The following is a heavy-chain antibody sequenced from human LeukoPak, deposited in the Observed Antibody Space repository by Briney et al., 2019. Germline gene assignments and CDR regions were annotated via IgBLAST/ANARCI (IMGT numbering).Heavy chain of an antibody. J-gene: IGHJ4*02. CDR3: ARGKYSFDY. CDR1: GLTFSGSY. V-gene: IGHV3-11*01. CDR2: ISSSGSTI. Sequence: GGSLRLSCAASGLTFSGSYMSWIRQAPGKGLEYISYISSSGSTIYYADSVKGRFTLSRDNAKNSLSLEMNSLRAEDTAVYYCARGKYSFDYWGQGTLVTVSS.